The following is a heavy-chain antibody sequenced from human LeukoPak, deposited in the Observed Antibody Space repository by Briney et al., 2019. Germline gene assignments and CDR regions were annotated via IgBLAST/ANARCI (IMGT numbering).Heavy chain of an antibody. V-gene: IGHV3-48*03. CDR2: ISSSGSTI. CDR3: ARGPHIAAGPYYFDY. Sequence: GGSLRLSCAASGFTFSSYEMNWVRQAPGKGLEWVSYISSSGSTIYYADSVKGRFTISRDNAKNSLYLQMNSLRAEDTAVYYCARGPHIAAGPYYFDYWGQGTLVIVSS. J-gene: IGHJ4*02. D-gene: IGHD6-13*01. CDR1: GFTFSSYE.